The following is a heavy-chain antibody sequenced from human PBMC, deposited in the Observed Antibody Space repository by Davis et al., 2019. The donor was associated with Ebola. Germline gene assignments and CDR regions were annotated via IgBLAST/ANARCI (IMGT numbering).Heavy chain of an antibody. D-gene: IGHD5-12*01. V-gene: IGHV4-34*01. CDR3: ARGRIGGYDYFDY. CDR1: GGSFSGYY. CDR2: INHSGST. J-gene: IGHJ4*02. Sequence: PSETLSLTCAVYGGSFSGYYWSWIRQPPGKGLEWIGEINHSGSTNYNPSLKSRVTISVDTSKNQFSLKLSSVTAADTAVYYCARGRIGGYDYFDYWGQGTLVTASS.